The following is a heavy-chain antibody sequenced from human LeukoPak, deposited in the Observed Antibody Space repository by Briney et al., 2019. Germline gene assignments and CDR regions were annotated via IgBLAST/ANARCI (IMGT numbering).Heavy chain of an antibody. V-gene: IGHV3-23*01. J-gene: IGHJ6*03. Sequence: GGSLRLSCAASGFTFSSYAMSWVRQAPGKGLEWVSTISGSGGSTYYADSVKGRFTISRDNSKNTLFLQMNSLRAEDTAVYYCARDRSATFYDSSGYYYYYYMDVWGKGTTVTVSS. CDR3: ARDRSATFYDSSGYYYYYYMDV. D-gene: IGHD3-22*01. CDR1: GFTFSSYA. CDR2: ISGSGGST.